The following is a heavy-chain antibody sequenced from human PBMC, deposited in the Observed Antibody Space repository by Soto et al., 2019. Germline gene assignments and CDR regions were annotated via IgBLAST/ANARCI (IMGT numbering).Heavy chain of an antibody. CDR2: ISGSGGST. V-gene: IGHV3-23*01. CDR1: GFTFSSYA. D-gene: IGHD3-3*01. J-gene: IGHJ4*02. CDR3: AKDGITIFGVVNPFDY. Sequence: PGGSLRLSCAASGFTFSSYAMSWVRQAPGKGLEWVSAISGSGGSTYYADSVKGRFTIPRDNSKNTLYLQMNSLRAEDTAVYYCAKDGITIFGVVNPFDYWGQGTLVTVSS.